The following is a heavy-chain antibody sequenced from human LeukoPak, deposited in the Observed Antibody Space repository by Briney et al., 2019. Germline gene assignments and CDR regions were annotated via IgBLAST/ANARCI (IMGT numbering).Heavy chain of an antibody. D-gene: IGHD2-21*02. CDR1: GFTFSSYG. CDR2: ISYEGSNK. Sequence: GGSLRLSCAASGFTFSSYGMHWVRQAPGKGLEWVAVISYEGSNKYYADSVKGRFTISRDNSKNTLYLQMNSLRAEDTAVYYCAKDKGRYCGGDCPPSPDYWGQGTLVTVSS. V-gene: IGHV3-30*18. CDR3: AKDKGRYCGGDCPPSPDY. J-gene: IGHJ4*02.